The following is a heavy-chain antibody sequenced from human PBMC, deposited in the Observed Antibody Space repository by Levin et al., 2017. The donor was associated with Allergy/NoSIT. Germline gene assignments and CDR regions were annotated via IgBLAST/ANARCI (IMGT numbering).Heavy chain of an antibody. V-gene: IGHV3-30-3*01. Sequence: PGGSLRLSCAASGFTFSSYAMHWVRQAPGKGLEWVAVISYDGSNKYYADSVKGRFTISRDNSKNTLYLQMNSLRAEDTAVYYCARDLGRYFDWLLSRIAVAGTDAFDIWGQGTMVTVSS. D-gene: IGHD3-9*01. J-gene: IGHJ3*02. CDR1: GFTFSSYA. CDR3: ARDLGRYFDWLLSRIAVAGTDAFDI. CDR2: ISYDGSNK.